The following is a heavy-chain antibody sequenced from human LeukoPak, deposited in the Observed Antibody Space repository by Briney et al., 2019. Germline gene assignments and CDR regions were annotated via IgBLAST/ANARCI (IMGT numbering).Heavy chain of an antibody. J-gene: IGHJ1*01. V-gene: IGHV3-21*01. CDR1: GFTFSSYS. Sequence: PGGSLRLSCAASGFTFSSYSMNWVRQAPGKGLEWVSSISSSSSYIYYADSVKGRFTISRDNAKNSLYLQMNSLRAEDTAVYYCARSPPGYSSSWYLPPAEYFQHWGQGTLVTVSS. CDR3: ARSPPGYSSSWYLPPAEYFQH. D-gene: IGHD6-13*01. CDR2: ISSSSSYI.